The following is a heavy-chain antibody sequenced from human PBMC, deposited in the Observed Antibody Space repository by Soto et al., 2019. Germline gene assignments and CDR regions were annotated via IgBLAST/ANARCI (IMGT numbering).Heavy chain of an antibody. D-gene: IGHD6-25*01. CDR1: EGTFSSYS. CDR3: ARDPVDLFGYMDV. Sequence: QEELVQSGAEVKKPGSSLNVSCKASEGTFSSYSITWVRQAPGQRLEWMGEIIPLLGTANYAQKFQGRVTITGDKSTSTIYMGLSSLRSDDTAVYYCARDPVDLFGYMDVWGQGTTVTVSS. CDR2: IIPLLGTA. V-gene: IGHV1-69*06. J-gene: IGHJ6*02.